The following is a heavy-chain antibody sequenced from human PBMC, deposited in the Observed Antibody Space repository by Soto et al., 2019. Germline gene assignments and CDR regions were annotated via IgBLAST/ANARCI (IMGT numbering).Heavy chain of an antibody. CDR3: ARDIGYSSGWYSYYGMDV. V-gene: IGHV4-59*01. Sequence: PSETLSLTCTVSGGSISSYYWSWIRQPPGKGLEWIGYIYYSGSTNYNPSLKSRVTISVDTSKHQFSLRLSSVTAADTAVYYCARDIGYSSGWYSYYGMDVWGQGTTVTVSS. CDR2: IYYSGST. D-gene: IGHD6-19*01. J-gene: IGHJ6*02. CDR1: GGSISSYY.